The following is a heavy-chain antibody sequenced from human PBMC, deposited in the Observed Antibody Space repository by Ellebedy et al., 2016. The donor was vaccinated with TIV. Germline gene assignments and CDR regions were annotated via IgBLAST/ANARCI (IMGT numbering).Heavy chain of an antibody. D-gene: IGHD6-19*01. CDR2: INAGKGNT. CDR1: GFIFTEYY. V-gene: IGHV1-3*01. J-gene: IGHJ4*02. Sequence: ASVKVSCKASGFIFTEYYIHWVRQAPGQRPEWMGWINAGKGNTKYSQKFQGRITITRDTSATTAYMELSRLRSEDTAVYYCARITYASGWYFDYWGQGTLVTVSS. CDR3: ARITYASGWYFDY.